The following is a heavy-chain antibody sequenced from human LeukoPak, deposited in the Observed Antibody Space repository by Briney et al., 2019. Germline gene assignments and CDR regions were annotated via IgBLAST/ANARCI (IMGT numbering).Heavy chain of an antibody. Sequence: ASVKVSCKVSGYSLTELSIHWVRQAPGKGLEWMGGLDPEDVEAIYAQKFQGRVTMTTDTSTSTAYMELRSLRSDDTAVYYCARVMPPTIFGVVTYYYYYMDVWGKGTTVTVSS. J-gene: IGHJ6*03. CDR2: LDPEDVEA. CDR3: ARVMPPTIFGVVTYYYYYMDV. V-gene: IGHV1-24*01. D-gene: IGHD3-3*01. CDR1: GYSLTELS.